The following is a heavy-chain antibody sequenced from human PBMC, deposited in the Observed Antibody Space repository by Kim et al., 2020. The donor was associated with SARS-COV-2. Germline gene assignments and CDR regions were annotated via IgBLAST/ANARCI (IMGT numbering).Heavy chain of an antibody. Sequence: SETLSLTCTVSGGSISSSSYYWGWIRQPPGKGLEWIGSIYYSGSTYYNPSLKSRVTISVDTSKNQFSLKLSSVTAADTAVYYCARKKTWGYWAFDIWGQGTMVTVSS. CDR2: IYYSGST. CDR3: ARKKTWGYWAFDI. D-gene: IGHD2-8*02. J-gene: IGHJ3*02. CDR1: GGSISSSSYY. V-gene: IGHV4-39*07.